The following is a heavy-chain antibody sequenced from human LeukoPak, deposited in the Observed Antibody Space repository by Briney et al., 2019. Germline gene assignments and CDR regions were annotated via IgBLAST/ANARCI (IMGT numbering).Heavy chain of an antibody. CDR3: ARGVFVVVPAYAFDI. CDR1: GYTFTGYY. Sequence: ASVKVSCKASGYTFTGYYMHWVRQAPGQALEWMGWINPNSGGTNYAQKFQGRVTMTRDTSISTAYMELSRLRSDDTAVYYCARGVFVVVPAYAFDIWGQGTMVTVSS. V-gene: IGHV1-2*02. CDR2: INPNSGGT. J-gene: IGHJ3*02. D-gene: IGHD2-2*01.